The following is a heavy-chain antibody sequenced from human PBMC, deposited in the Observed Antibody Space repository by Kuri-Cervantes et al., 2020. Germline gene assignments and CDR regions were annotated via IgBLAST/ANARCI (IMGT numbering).Heavy chain of an antibody. J-gene: IGHJ4*02. D-gene: IGHD6-19*01. CDR1: GFTFSSYA. Sequence: LSLTCAASGFTFSSYAMHWVRQAPGKGLEWVAVISYDGSNKYYADSVKGRFTISRDNSKNTLYLQMNSLRAEDTAVYYCARDRSRWLASFDYWGQGTLVTVSS. V-gene: IGHV3-30-3*01. CDR2: ISYDGSNK. CDR3: ARDRSRWLASFDY.